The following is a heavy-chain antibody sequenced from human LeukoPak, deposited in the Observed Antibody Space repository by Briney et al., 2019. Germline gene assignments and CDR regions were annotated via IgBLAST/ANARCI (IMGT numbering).Heavy chain of an antibody. D-gene: IGHD3-10*01. V-gene: IGHV3-7*01. CDR3: ARGILWFGEFSSYYYYYMDV. J-gene: IGHJ6*03. Sequence: GGSLRLSCAASGFTFSSYWMSWVRQAPGKGLEWVANIKQDGSEKYYVDSVKGRLTISRDNAKNSLYLQMNSLRAEDTAVYYCARGILWFGEFSSYYYYYMDVWGKGTTVTVSS. CDR1: GFTFSSYW. CDR2: IKQDGSEK.